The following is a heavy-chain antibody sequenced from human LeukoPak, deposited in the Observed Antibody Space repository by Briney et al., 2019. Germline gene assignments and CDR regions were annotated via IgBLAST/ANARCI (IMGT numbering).Heavy chain of an antibody. Sequence: ASVKVSCKASGYTFTSYYMHWVRQAPGQGLEWMGIINPSGGSTSYAQKFQGRVTMTRDMSTSTVYMELSSLRSEDTAVYYCAREEWELRSLDYWGQGTLVTVSS. J-gene: IGHJ4*02. CDR2: INPSGGST. D-gene: IGHD1-26*01. CDR3: AREEWELRSLDY. CDR1: GYTFTSYY. V-gene: IGHV1-46*01.